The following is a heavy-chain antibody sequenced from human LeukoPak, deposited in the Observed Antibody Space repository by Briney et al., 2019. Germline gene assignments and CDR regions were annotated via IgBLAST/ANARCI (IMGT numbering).Heavy chain of an antibody. D-gene: IGHD6-13*01. CDR1: GFTFSSHS. V-gene: IGHV3-21*01. J-gene: IGHJ5*02. CDR3: AREWGAAAGFNWFDP. Sequence: GGSLRLSCAASGFTFSSHSMNWVRQAPGKGLEWVSSISSSSSYLSYTDSVKGRFTISRDNTKNSLYLQMNSLRAEDTAVYYCAREWGAAAGFNWFDPWGQGTLVTVSS. CDR2: ISSSSSYL.